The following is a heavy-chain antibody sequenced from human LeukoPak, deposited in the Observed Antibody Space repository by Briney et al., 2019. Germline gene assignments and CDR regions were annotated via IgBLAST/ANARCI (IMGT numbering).Heavy chain of an antibody. CDR2: ISAYNGNT. CDR3: ARAYCGGDCFDFDY. CDR1: GYTFTSYA. D-gene: IGHD2-21*02. V-gene: IGHV1-18*01. J-gene: IGHJ4*02. Sequence: ASVKVSCKASGYTFTSYAMHWVRQAPGQRLEWMGWISAYNGNTNYAQKLQGRVTMTTDTSTSTAYMELRSLRSDDTAVYYCARAYCGGDCFDFDYWGQGTLVTVSS.